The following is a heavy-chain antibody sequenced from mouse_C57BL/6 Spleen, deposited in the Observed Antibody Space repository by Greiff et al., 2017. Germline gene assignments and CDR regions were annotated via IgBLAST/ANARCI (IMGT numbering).Heavy chain of an antibody. CDR3: ASALDGFGFAD. CDR2: ILPGSGSI. V-gene: IGHV1-9*01. Sequence: VQLVESGAELMKPGASVKLSCKATGYTFTGYWIEWVKQRPGHGLEWIGEILPGSGSINYNEKFKGKATFTADTSSNTAYMQLSSLTTEDSAIYYCASALDGFGFADWGQGTLVTVAA. CDR1: GYTFTGYW. J-gene: IGHJ3*01. D-gene: IGHD2-3*01.